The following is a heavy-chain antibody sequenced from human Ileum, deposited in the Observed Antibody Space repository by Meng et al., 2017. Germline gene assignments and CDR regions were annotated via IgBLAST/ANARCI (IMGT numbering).Heavy chain of an antibody. D-gene: IGHD3-16*01. CDR2: TNYRSKWYN. CDR1: GDSVSSNIAA. Sequence: QVQLQQSGPGLVMPSQTLSLSCAISGDSVSSNIAAWNWIRQSPSRGLEWLGRTNYRSKWYNNYAISVRSRISINPDTSKNQFSLQLNSVTPEDTAVYYCARDGGAAPDYFDYWGQGTLVTVSS. V-gene: IGHV6-1*01. J-gene: IGHJ4*02. CDR3: ARDGGAAPDYFDY.